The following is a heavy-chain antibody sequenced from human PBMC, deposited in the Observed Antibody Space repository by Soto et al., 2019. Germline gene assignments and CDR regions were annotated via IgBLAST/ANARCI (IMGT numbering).Heavy chain of an antibody. J-gene: IGHJ4*02. CDR2: ISYDGSNK. Sequence: QVQLVESGGGVVQPGTSLRLSCAASGFTFSNSGMHWVRQARGKGLEWVAVISYDGSNKYYADSVKGRFTISRDNSKNTLYLQMDSLRAEDTAVYYCAKRYSSGWYYFGDWGQGTLVTVSS. CDR3: AKRYSSGWYYFGD. D-gene: IGHD6-19*01. CDR1: GFTFSNSG. V-gene: IGHV3-30*18.